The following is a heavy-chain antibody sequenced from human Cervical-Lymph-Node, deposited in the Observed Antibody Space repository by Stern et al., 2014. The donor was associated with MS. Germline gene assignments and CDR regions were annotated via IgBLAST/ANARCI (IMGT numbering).Heavy chain of an antibody. CDR2: SRNKTKSYST. CDR3: TRNSFGDY. V-gene: IGHV3-72*01. D-gene: IGHD3-10*01. J-gene: IGHJ4*02. Sequence: VQLVESGGGLVQPGGSLRLSCAASGFTLSDYYMDWVRQAPGKGLEWFGLSRNKTKSYSTDYAASVKGRFTISRDDSKKSVYLQMNGLKTEDTAVYYCTRNSFGDYWGPGTVVTVSS. CDR1: GFTLSDYY.